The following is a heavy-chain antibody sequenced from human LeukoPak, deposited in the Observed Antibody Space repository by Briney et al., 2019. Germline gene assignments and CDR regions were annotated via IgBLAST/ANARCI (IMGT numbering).Heavy chain of an antibody. CDR1: GFTFSSYG. CDR3: AKDLLGSGYDYLSYYYYGMDV. D-gene: IGHD5-12*01. J-gene: IGHJ6*02. V-gene: IGHV3-30*18. Sequence: GRSLRLSCEASGFTFSSYGMHWVRQAPGKGLEWVAVISYDGSNKYYADSVKGRFTISRDNSKNTLYLQMNSLRAEDTAAYYCAKDLLGSGYDYLSYYYYGMDVWGQGTTVTVSS. CDR2: ISYDGSNK.